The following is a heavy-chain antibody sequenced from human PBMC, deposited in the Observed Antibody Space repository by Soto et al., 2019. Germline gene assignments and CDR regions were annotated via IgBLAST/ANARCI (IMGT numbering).Heavy chain of an antibody. CDR2: IYSGGGT. CDR1: GFTVSSSY. Sequence: GGSLRLSCAASGFTVSSSYMGWVRQAPGKGLEWVSVIYSGGGTYYGDSVKGRFTISRDNSQNTLYLQMSTLRADDTAVYYCVKGEYYYDSSGYYPFDYWGQGTLVTVSS. J-gene: IGHJ4*02. D-gene: IGHD3-22*01. V-gene: IGHV3-66*01. CDR3: VKGEYYYDSSGYYPFDY.